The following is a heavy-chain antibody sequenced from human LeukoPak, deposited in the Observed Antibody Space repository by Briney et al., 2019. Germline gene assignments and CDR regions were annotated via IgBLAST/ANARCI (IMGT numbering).Heavy chain of an antibody. CDR1: GGSISSYY. V-gene: IGHV4-59*01. CDR2: IYYSGST. D-gene: IGHD1-26*01. J-gene: IGHJ3*02. Sequence: SETLSLTCTVSGGSISSYYWSWIRQPPGKGLEWIGYIYYSGSTNYNPSLKSRVTLSIDTSKNQFSLKLTSVTAADTAVYYCARDGGSYYGPNDAFDIWGQGTMVTVSS. CDR3: ARDGGSYYGPNDAFDI.